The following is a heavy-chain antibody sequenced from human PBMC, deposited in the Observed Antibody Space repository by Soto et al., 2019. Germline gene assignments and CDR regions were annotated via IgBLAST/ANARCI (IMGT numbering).Heavy chain of an antibody. CDR3: ARDPQGGYYGSGSVYFDY. CDR1: GYTFTSYY. J-gene: IGHJ4*02. D-gene: IGHD3-10*01. CDR2: INPSGAST. Sequence: ASVKVSCKASGYTFTSYYMHWVRQAPGQGLEWMGIINPSGASTSYAQKFQGRVAMTRDTSTSTVYMELSSLRSEDTAVYYCARDPQGGYYGSGSVYFDYWGQGTLVTVSS. V-gene: IGHV1-46*01.